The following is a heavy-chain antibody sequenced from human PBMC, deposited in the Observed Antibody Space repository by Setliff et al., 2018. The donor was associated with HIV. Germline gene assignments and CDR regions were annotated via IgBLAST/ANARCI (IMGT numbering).Heavy chain of an antibody. D-gene: IGHD6-19*01. V-gene: IGHV4-38-2*02. CDR1: GYSISSGYY. Sequence: SETLSLTCAVSGYSISSGYYWGWIRQPPGKGLEWIGSIYHSGSTYYNPSLKSRVTISVDTSKNQFSLKLSSVTAADTAVYYCARDFVEGIAVTDWFDPWGQGTLVTVSS. CDR2: IYHSGST. CDR3: ARDFVEGIAVTDWFDP. J-gene: IGHJ5*02.